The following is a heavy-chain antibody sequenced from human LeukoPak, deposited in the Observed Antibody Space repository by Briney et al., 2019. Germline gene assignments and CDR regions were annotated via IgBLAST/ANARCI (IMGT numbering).Heavy chain of an antibody. D-gene: IGHD2-2*01. Sequence: SETLSLTCTVSGGSISSSSYYWGWIRQPPGKGLEWIGSIYYSGSTYYNPSLKSRVTISVDTSKNQFSLKLSSVTAADTAVYYCARVHYCSSTSCYYFDYWGQGTLVTVSS. V-gene: IGHV4-39*01. CDR3: ARVHYCSSTSCYYFDY. CDR2: IYYSGST. CDR1: GGSISSSSYY. J-gene: IGHJ4*02.